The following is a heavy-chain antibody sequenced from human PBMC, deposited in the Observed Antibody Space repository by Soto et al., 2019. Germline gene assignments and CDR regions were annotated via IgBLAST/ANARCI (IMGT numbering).Heavy chain of an antibody. CDR1: GFTFDDYA. CDR2: ISGNRGSI. V-gene: IGHV3-9*01. J-gene: IGHJ4*02. CDR3: AKDMVGAPRGTFDY. D-gene: IGHD1-26*01. Sequence: EVQLVESGGGLVQPGRSLRLSCAASGFTFDDYAMHWVRQAPGKGLEWVSGISGNRGSIAYADSVKGRFTISRDNTQNSLHLQMNSLRAEDTAFYYCAKDMVGAPRGTFDYWGQGTLVTVSS.